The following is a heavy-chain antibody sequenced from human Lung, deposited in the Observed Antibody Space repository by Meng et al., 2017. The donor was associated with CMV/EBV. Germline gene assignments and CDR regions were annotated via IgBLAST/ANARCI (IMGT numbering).Heavy chain of an antibody. J-gene: IGHJ4*02. CDR3: ARDGLLNGLLWRSSEYGFID. D-gene: IGHD2-2*01. V-gene: IGHV1-18*01. CDR1: FTHSG. Sequence: FTHSGIRWVRHAPGRGLEWMGWINTQKLNTNHAQNFQGRLTVTIDRSTSTAYMELSSLRDDDTAVYYCARDGLLNGLLWRSSEYGFIDWGQGTLVTVSS. CDR2: INTQKLNT.